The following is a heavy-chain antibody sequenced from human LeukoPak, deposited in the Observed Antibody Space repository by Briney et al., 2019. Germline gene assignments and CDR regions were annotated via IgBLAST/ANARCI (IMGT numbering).Heavy chain of an antibody. Sequence: TGGSLRLSCAASGFTVSSNNMSWVRQAPGKGLEWVSVIYSGGSTYYADSVKGRFTISRDNSKNTLYLQINSLRAEDTAVYYCARDRSECSGGSCYSGGFDYWGQGTLVTVSS. CDR2: IYSGGST. J-gene: IGHJ4*02. D-gene: IGHD2-15*01. V-gene: IGHV3-53*01. CDR3: ARDRSECSGGSCYSGGFDY. CDR1: GFTVSSNN.